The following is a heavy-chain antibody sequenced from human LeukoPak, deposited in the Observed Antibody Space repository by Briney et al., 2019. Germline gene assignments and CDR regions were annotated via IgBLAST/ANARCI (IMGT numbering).Heavy chain of an antibody. CDR3: AKAEAPADAFDI. CDR1: GFTFSSYG. CDR2: IQYDGSNK. J-gene: IGHJ3*02. V-gene: IGHV3-30*02. D-gene: IGHD6-6*01. Sequence: PGGSLRLSCAASGFTFSSYGMHWVRQAPGKGLEWVAFIQYDGSNKYYADSVKGRFTISRDNSKNTLYLQMNSLRAEDTAVYYCAKAEAPADAFDIWGQGTMVTVSS.